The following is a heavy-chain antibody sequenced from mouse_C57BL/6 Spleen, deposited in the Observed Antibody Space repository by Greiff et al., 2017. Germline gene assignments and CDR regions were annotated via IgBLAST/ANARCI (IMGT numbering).Heavy chain of an antibody. V-gene: IGHV1-20*01. Sequence: EVQLVESGPELVKPGDSVKISCKASGYSFTGYFMNWVMQSHGKSLEWIGRINPYNGDTFYNQKFKGKATLTVDKSSSTAHMELRSLTSEDSAVYYCARTTTVVAFDYWGQGTTLTVSS. CDR3: ARTTTVVAFDY. D-gene: IGHD1-1*01. CDR1: GYSFTGYF. J-gene: IGHJ2*01. CDR2: INPYNGDT.